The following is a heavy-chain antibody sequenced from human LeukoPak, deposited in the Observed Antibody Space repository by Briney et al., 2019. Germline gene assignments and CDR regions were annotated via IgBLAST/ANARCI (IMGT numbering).Heavy chain of an antibody. CDR3: ASVTTAAFDI. Sequence: GGSLRLSCAASGFTFSNYDVNWVRQAPGKGLEWVPYISSSGSFIYYADSVKGRFTISRDNAKNSLSLQMNSLRAEDTAVYYCASVTTAAFDIWGQGTMVTVSS. D-gene: IGHD4-17*01. J-gene: IGHJ3*02. V-gene: IGHV3-48*01. CDR2: ISSSGSFI. CDR1: GFTFSNYD.